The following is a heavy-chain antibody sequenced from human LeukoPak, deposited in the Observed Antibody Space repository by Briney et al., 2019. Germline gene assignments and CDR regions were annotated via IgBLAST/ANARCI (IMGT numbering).Heavy chain of an antibody. CDR3: ARTTEGGYTYDYFYYYYMDV. V-gene: IGHV4-59*01. CDR2: IYYSGST. Sequence: PSETLSLTCTVSGGSISSYYWSWIRQPPGKGLEWIGYIYYSGSTNYNPSLKSRVTISVDTSKNQFSLKLSSVTAADTAVYYCARTTEGGYTYDYFYYYYMDVWGKGTSVTISS. J-gene: IGHJ6*03. D-gene: IGHD5-18*01. CDR1: GGSISSYY.